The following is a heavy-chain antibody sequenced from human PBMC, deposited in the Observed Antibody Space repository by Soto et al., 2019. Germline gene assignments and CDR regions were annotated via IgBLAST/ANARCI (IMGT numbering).Heavy chain of an antibody. D-gene: IGHD2-15*01. CDR1: GGSISSYY. V-gene: IGHV4-4*07. Sequence: SETLSLTCTVSGGSISSYYWSWIRQPAGKGLEWIGRIYTSGSTNYNPYLKSRVTMSVDTSKNQFSLKLSSVTAADTAVYYCAREAGYCSGGSCYPFDPWGQGTLVTVSS. CDR3: AREAGYCSGGSCYPFDP. CDR2: IYTSGST. J-gene: IGHJ5*02.